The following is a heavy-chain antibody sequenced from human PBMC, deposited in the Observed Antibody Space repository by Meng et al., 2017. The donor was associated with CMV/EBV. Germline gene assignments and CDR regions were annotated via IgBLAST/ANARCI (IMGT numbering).Heavy chain of an antibody. D-gene: IGHD3-3*01. CDR1: GGSVSSGSYY. CDR2: IYYSGST. CDR3: ARAVAYYDFWSGYPWGMDV. J-gene: IGHJ6*02. Sequence: SETLSLTCTVSGGSVSSGSYYWSWIRQPLGKGLEWIGYIYYSGSTNYNPSLKSRVTISVDTSKNQFSLKLSSVTAADTAVYYCARAVAYYDFWSGYPWGMDVWGQGTTVTVSS. V-gene: IGHV4-61*01.